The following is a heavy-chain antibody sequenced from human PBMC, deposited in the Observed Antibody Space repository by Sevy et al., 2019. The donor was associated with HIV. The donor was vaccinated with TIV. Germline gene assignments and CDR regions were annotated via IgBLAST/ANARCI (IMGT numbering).Heavy chain of an antibody. D-gene: IGHD6-13*01. CDR2: IRRKAYGGTT. CDR3: SVRDSSRGGVYYGMDV. J-gene: IGHJ6*02. CDR1: GFTFGDYA. V-gene: IGHV3-49*03. Sequence: GGSLRLSCTASGFTFGDYAMSWFRQAPGKGLEGVGFIRRKAYGGTTEYAASVKGRFTISRDDSKSIAYLQMNSLKTEDTAVYYCSVRDSSRGGVYYGMDVWGQGTTVTVSS.